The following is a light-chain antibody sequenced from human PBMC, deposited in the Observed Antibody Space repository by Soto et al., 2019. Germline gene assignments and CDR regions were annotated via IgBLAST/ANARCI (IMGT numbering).Light chain of an antibody. Sequence: ETVLTQSPGTLSLSPGERATLSCRASQSVSSSYLAWYQQKPGQAPRLLIYAESSRATGIPDRFSGSRSGTDFTLTISRLEPEDFAVYYCQQYVRSPPSWTFGQGTKVEIK. J-gene: IGKJ1*01. CDR1: QSVSSSY. V-gene: IGKV3-20*01. CDR2: AES. CDR3: QQYVRSPPSWT.